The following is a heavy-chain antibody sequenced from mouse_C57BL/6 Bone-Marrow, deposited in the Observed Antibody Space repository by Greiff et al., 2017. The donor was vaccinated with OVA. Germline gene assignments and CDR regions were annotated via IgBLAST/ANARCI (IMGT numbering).Heavy chain of an antibody. J-gene: IGHJ2*01. CDR1: GFSLSTSGMG. CDR3: ARSSLYDGYPYYFDY. V-gene: IGHV8-12*01. Sequence: QVTLKVCGPGILQSSQTLSLTCSFSGFSLSTSGMGVSWIRQPSGKGLEWLAHIYWDDDKRYNTALKSRLTSSKDNTRNQVFLKITSVDTADTATYYCARSSLYDGYPYYFDYWGQGTTLTVSS. CDR2: IYWDDDK. D-gene: IGHD2-3*01.